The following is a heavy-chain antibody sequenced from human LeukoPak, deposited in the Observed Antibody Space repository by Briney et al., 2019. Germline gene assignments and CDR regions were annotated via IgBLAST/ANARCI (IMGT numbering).Heavy chain of an antibody. D-gene: IGHD6-19*01. CDR3: AKDPYSSGWYGGIYYYYYMDV. J-gene: IGHJ6*03. CDR2: IRYDGSTK. CDR1: GFTFSSYG. V-gene: IGHV3-30*02. Sequence: PGGSLRLSCAASGFTFSSYGMYCVRQAPGKGLEWVAFIRYDGSTKYYAHSVKGRFTISRDNSKNTLYLQMNSLRAEDTAVYYCAKDPYSSGWYGGIYYYYYMDVWGKGTTVTISS.